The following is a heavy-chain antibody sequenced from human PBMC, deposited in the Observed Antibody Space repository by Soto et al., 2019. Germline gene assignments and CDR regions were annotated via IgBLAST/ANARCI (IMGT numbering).Heavy chain of an antibody. CDR3: ARDPHRGCYLDY. J-gene: IGHJ4*02. V-gene: IGHV3-7*01. CDR1: GFTFNNYW. D-gene: IGHD6-19*01. CDR2: IKTDGGEM. Sequence: EVQLVESGGGLVQPGGSLRLSCAASGFTFNNYWMNWVRQAPGKGLEWVANIKTDGGEMYYLDSVMGRFTISRDNAKNSLYPQMNSRRAEYTAMYYCARDPHRGCYLDYCGQGALVTVSS.